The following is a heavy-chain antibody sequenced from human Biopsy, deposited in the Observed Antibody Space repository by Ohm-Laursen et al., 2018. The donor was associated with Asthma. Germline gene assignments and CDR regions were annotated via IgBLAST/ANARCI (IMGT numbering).Heavy chain of an antibody. CDR1: GFAVSRDH. CDR3: AKDKGGPRIGVAGTFDH. Sequence: SLRLSCAASGFAVSRDHMFWVRQAPGKGLEWVSVIYSGGTSHTADSVRDRFTISRDNSKNTVYLQMNSLTGEDTAVYYCAKDKGGPRIGVAGTFDHWGQGTLVTVSS. D-gene: IGHD6-13*01. CDR2: IYSGGTS. V-gene: IGHV3-53*01. J-gene: IGHJ4*02.